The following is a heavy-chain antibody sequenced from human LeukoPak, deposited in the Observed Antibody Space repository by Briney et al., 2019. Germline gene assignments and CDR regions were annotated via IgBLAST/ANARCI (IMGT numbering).Heavy chain of an antibody. CDR3: ARPTDGDSTRYGMDV. D-gene: IGHD2-21*02. J-gene: IGHJ6*02. CDR1: GFVVGGNY. V-gene: IGHV3-53*01. Sequence: GGSLRLSCAASGFVVGGNYMSWVRQAPGKGLEWVSVIYSGGSTYYADSVKGRFSTSRDSSTSTLFLQMDSLRVEDTAMYYCARPTDGDSTRYGMDVWGQGTTVIVSS. CDR2: IYSGGST.